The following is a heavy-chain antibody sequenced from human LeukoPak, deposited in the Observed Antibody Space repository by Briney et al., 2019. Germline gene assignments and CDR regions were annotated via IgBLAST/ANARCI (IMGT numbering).Heavy chain of an antibody. V-gene: IGHV5-51*01. CDR3: ATSYSYGAHFDQ. D-gene: IGHD5-18*01. CDR2: IHPSDSDT. CDR1: GDSFTTYW. J-gene: IGHJ4*02. Sequence: GESLKISCKGSGDSFTTYWIGWVRQMPGKGLDWMAAIHPSDSDTRYSPSFQGQVTISADKSISTAYLQWSSLKASDTAMYYCATSYSYGAHFDQWGRGTRVTVSS.